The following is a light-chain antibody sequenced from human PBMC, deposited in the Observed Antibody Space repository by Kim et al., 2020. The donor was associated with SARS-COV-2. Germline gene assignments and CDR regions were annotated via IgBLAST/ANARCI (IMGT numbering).Light chain of an antibody. CDR2: GAS. J-gene: IGKJ1*01. CDR1: QSVRGDF. Sequence: PGERATLSCRASQSVRGDFLAWYQQKPGQAPRLLIHGASSRATGVPDRFTGSGSGTDFTLTISRLGPEDFAVYYCQQYASSPRSFGQGTKV. V-gene: IGKV3-20*01. CDR3: QQYASSPRS.